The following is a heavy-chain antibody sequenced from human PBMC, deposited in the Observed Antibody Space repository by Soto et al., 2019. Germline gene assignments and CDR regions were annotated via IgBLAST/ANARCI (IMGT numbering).Heavy chain of an antibody. V-gene: IGHV4-31*03. Sequence: PSETLSLTCTVSGGSISSGGYYWSWIRQHPGKGLEWIGYIYYSGSTYYNPSLKSRVTISVDTSKNQFSLKLSSVTAADTAVYYCARAGAGIRYGDWVEQGKGYYFDVWGQGTLVTVSS. CDR3: ARAGAGIRYGDWVEQGKGYYFDV. CDR2: IYYSGST. J-gene: IGHJ4*02. CDR1: GGSISSGGYY. D-gene: IGHD3-9*01.